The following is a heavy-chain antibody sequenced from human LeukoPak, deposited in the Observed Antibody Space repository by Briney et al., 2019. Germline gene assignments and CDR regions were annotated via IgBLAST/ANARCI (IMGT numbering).Heavy chain of an antibody. CDR2: ISPTGSTT. D-gene: IGHD6-6*01. CDR3: ARGPNSNWSGLDF. V-gene: IGHV3-74*01. CDR1: GFSFSGHW. J-gene: IGHJ4*02. Sequence: GGSLRLSCTASGFSFSGHWMHWARQLPGKGLVWVSRISPTGSTTSYADSVKGRFTVARDNAKNTLYLQVNNLRAEDTAVYYCARGPNSNWSGLDFWGQGTLLTVSS.